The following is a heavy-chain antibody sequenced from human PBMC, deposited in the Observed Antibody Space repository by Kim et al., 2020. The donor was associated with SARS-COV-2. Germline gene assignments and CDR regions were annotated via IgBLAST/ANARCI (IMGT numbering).Heavy chain of an antibody. CDR2: IKSDGSST. CDR3: ARETRYCSGGSCFYYGMDV. D-gene: IGHD2-15*01. J-gene: IGHJ6*02. CDR1: GFTFSSYW. V-gene: IGHV3-74*01. Sequence: GGSLRLSCAASGFTFSSYWMHWVRQAPGKGLVWVSRIKSDGSSTSYADSVKGRFTISRDNAKNSLYLQMNSLRAEDTAVYYCARETRYCSGGSCFYYGMDVWGQGTTVTVSS.